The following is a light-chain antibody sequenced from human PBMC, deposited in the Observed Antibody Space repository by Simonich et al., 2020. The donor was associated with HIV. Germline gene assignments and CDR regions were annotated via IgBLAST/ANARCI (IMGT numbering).Light chain of an antibody. Sequence: QSVLTQPPSASGTPGQRVTISCSGSSSNIGSNTVNWYQQVRGTAPKLLTYSNNQRPSGVPDRFSGSKSGTSASLAISGLQSGDEADYYCAAWDDSLNGVFGGGTRLTVL. CDR2: SNN. CDR1: SSNIGSNT. J-gene: IGLJ2*01. V-gene: IGLV1-44*01. CDR3: AAWDDSLNGV.